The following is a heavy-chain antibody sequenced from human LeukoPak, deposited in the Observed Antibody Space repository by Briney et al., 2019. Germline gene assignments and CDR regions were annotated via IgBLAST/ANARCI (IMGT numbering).Heavy chain of an antibody. CDR2: INPNSGGT. D-gene: IGHD3-10*01. CDR1: GYTFTGYY. J-gene: IGHJ4*02. V-gene: IGHV1-2*02. Sequence: ASVKVSCKASGYTFTGYYMHWVRQAPGQGLEWMGWINPNSGGTSYAQKFQGRVTMTRDTSISTAYMDLSSLRSDDTAVYYCARGGWVRGVITRSGLDYWGQGTLVTVSS. CDR3: ARGGWVRGVITRSGLDY.